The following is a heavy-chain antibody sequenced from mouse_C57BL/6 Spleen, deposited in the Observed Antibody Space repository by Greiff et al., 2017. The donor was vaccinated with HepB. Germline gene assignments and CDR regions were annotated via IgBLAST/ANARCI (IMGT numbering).Heavy chain of an antibody. J-gene: IGHJ4*01. CDR1: GYTFTDYY. CDR2: INPNNGGT. D-gene: IGHD1-1*01. Sequence: EVQLQQSGPELVKPGASVKISCKASGYTFTDYYMNWVKQSHGKSLEWIGDINPNNGGTSYNQKFKGKATLTVDKSSSTAYMELRSLTSEDSAVYYCASYTTVVATDYAMDYWGQGTSVTVSS. CDR3: ASYTTVVATDYAMDY. V-gene: IGHV1-26*01.